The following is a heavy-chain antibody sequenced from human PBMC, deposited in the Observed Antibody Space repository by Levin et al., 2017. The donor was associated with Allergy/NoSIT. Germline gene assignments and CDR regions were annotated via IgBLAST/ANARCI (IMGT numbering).Heavy chain of an antibody. CDR1: GLTVSSSY. V-gene: IGHV3-66*01. J-gene: IGHJ3*02. D-gene: IGHD6-19*01. CDR3: AKGGVRSSGWNDALDI. CDR2: IRSVGTT. Sequence: GGSLRLSCAASGLTVSSSYMHWVRQAPGRGLEWVSVIRSVGTTYHADSVRGRFTISRDNSKNTLYLQMNSMRAEDTAMYYCAKGGVRSSGWNDALDIWGQGRMVTVCS.